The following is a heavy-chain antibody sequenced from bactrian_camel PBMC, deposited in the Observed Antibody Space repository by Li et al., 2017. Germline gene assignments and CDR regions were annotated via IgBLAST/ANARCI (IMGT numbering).Heavy chain of an antibody. J-gene: IGHJ4*01. Sequence: HVQLVESGGGSVQAGGSLRLSCVFSGYSYKSFSMGWFRERSEGVAALDTEGRKMYADSVKGRFTISQDYAKNTAYLQMNDLKPEDTAIYYCAADPPVRRCGSSWEGYSFGRWGQGTQVTVS. D-gene: IGHD6*01. CDR2: LDTEGRK. CDR1: GYSYKSFS. CDR3: AADPPVRRCGSSWEGYSFGR. V-gene: IGHV3S53*01.